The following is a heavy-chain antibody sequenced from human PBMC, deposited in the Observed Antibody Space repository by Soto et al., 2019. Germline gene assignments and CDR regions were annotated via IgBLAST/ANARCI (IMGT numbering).Heavy chain of an antibody. CDR3: ARLSTSGWYGWFDP. J-gene: IGHJ5*02. Sequence: SETLSLTCTVSGGSISSYYWSWIRQLPGKGLEWIGYIYYSGSTNYNPSLKSRVTISVDTSKNQFSLKLSSVTAADTAVYYCARLSTSGWYGWFDPWGQGTLVTVSS. CDR2: IYYSGST. CDR1: GGSISSYY. D-gene: IGHD6-19*01. V-gene: IGHV4-59*08.